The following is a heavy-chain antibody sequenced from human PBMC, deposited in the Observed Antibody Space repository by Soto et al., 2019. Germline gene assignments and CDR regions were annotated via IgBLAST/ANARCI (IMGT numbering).Heavy chain of an antibody. CDR2: INQDGSAK. Sequence: QLVESGGGLVQPGGSLRLSCAASGFTFSRSWMTWVRQTPRKGLEWVANINQDGSAKYYVDSVKGRFTISRDNAKNSLYLQMDSLRGDDTAVYYCAIGRGSNWGQGALVTVSS. CDR1: GFTFSRSW. V-gene: IGHV3-7*05. CDR3: AIGRGSN. J-gene: IGHJ4*02.